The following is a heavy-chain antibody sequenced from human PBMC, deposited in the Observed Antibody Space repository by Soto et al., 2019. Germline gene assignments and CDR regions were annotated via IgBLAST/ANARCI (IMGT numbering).Heavy chain of an antibody. V-gene: IGHV1-18*01. CDR2: ISANNGNT. J-gene: IGHJ4*02. Sequence: QVQLVQSGSEVKKPGASVKVSCKAFGYSFTTYSITWVRQAPGQGLEWLGWISANNGNTKFAKMVKERVIMTTDATTITAYLELKSLTADYTAVYYVARETGVVIHVKGEFKLWGQGTPVTVSS. CDR1: GYSFTTYS. D-gene: IGHD2-21*01. CDR3: ARETGVVIHVKGEFKL.